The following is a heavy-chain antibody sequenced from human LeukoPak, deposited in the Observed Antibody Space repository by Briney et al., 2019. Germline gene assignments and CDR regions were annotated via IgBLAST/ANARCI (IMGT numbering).Heavy chain of an antibody. J-gene: IGHJ4*02. CDR2: IWYDGSNK. V-gene: IGHV3-33*01. CDR3: ARETVTDPSGMGY. Sequence: GGSLRLSCAASGFTFSSYGMHWVRQAPGKGLEWVAVIWYDGSNKYYADSVKGRFTISRDNSKNTLYLQVNSLRAEDTAVYYCARETVTDPSGMGYWGQGTLVTVSS. D-gene: IGHD1-14*01. CDR1: GFTFSSYG.